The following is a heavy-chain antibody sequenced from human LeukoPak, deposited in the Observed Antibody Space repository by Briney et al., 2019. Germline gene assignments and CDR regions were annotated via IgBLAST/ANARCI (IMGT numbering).Heavy chain of an antibody. D-gene: IGHD3-22*01. Sequence: AGRSLRLSCAASGLTFDDYAMHWVRQAPGKGLEWVSGISWNSGSIGYADSVKGRFTISRDNAKNSLYLQMNSLRAEDTALYYCAKDRYYDSSGYVDYWGQGTLVTVSS. J-gene: IGHJ4*02. V-gene: IGHV3-9*01. CDR1: GLTFDDYA. CDR2: ISWNSGSI. CDR3: AKDRYYDSSGYVDY.